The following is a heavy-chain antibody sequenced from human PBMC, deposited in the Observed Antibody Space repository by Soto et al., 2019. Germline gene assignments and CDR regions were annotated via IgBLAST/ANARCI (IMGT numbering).Heavy chain of an antibody. D-gene: IGHD1-20*01. CDR1: GGSISSDNTY. Sequence: QLQLQESGPGLVKPSETLSLTCTVSGGSISSDNTYWAWIRQPPEKGLEWIGTIYYSGTTYYNPPLKTRVTMSVDTATHQFSLELRFVTAADTAVYYWARLDNNRVKTFDYWGQGTLVTVSS. CDR3: ARLDNNRVKTFDY. J-gene: IGHJ4*02. CDR2: IYYSGTT. V-gene: IGHV4-39*01.